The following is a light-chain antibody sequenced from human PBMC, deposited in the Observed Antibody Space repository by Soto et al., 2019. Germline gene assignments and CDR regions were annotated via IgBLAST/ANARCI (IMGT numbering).Light chain of an antibody. CDR2: GAS. J-gene: IGKJ3*01. V-gene: IGKV3-20*01. Sequence: EIVLTQSPGTLSLSPGERATLSCRASQSVSSSYLAWYQQKPGQAPRLLIYGASSRATGIPDRFSGSGSGTDFTLTISRLEPEAFAVYYCQQYGRSPFTFGPGTKVDIK. CDR3: QQYGRSPFT. CDR1: QSVSSSY.